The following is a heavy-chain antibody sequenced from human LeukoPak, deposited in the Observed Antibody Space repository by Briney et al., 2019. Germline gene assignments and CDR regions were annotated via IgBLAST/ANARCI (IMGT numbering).Heavy chain of an antibody. CDR1: GYTFTSYG. Sequence: ASVKVSCKASGYTFTSYGISWVRQAPGQGLEWMGWISAYNGNTNYAQKLQGRVTMTTDTSTSTAYMELRSLRSDDTAVYYCARLEQRGLAAAGGWFDPWGQGTLVTVSS. CDR3: ARLEQRGLAAAGGWFDP. J-gene: IGHJ5*02. D-gene: IGHD6-13*01. CDR2: ISAYNGNT. V-gene: IGHV1-18*01.